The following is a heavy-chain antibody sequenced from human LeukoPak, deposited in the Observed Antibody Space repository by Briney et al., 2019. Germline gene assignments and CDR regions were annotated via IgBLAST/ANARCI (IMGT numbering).Heavy chain of an antibody. J-gene: IGHJ4*02. CDR2: ISYDGSKK. Sequence: GGPLRLSCAASGFTFSSYDIHWVRQAPGNGLEWVALISYDGSKKHYADSVKGRFTISRDNSKNTLYLQMNSLRAEDTAVYYCARDREYYYDSSGYSLLSGFDYWGQGTLVTVSS. D-gene: IGHD3-22*01. CDR3: ARDREYYYDSSGYSLLSGFDY. CDR1: GFTFSSYD. V-gene: IGHV3-30*03.